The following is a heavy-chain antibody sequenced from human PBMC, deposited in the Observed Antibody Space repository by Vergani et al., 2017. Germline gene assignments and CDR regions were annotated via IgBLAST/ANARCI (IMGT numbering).Heavy chain of an antibody. Sequence: QVHLQESGPGVVKPSDTLSLTCTVSGGSMSDFYWTWIRQPAGRGLEWIGRIYPNGNGNYNESLRSRLTMSIDTSRSRFSLSLSSVTAAGTAVYYCARGNCGVNCPKYNWLAPWGRGILVTVSS. CDR2: IYPNGNG. V-gene: IGHV4-4*07. CDR3: ARGNCGVNCPKYNWLAP. CDR1: GGSMSDFY. J-gene: IGHJ5*02. D-gene: IGHD2-21*01.